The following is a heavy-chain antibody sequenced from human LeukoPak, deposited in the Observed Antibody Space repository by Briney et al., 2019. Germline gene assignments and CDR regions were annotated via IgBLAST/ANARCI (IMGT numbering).Heavy chain of an antibody. CDR1: GYSVSGAYY. D-gene: IGHD6-19*01. CDR2: IHHSGST. Sequence: SETLSLTCTVSGYSVSGAYYWGWIRQPPGKGLEWIGNIHHSGSTDYNPSLKSRVTISVDTSENQFSPKLSSVTAADTAVYYCARYRIDSSGWYYFDYWGQGTLVTVSS. V-gene: IGHV4-38-2*02. CDR3: ARYRIDSSGWYYFDY. J-gene: IGHJ4*02.